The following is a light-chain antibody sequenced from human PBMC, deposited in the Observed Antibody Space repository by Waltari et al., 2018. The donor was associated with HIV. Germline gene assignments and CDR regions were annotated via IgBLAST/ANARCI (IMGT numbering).Light chain of an antibody. J-gene: IGKJ2*01. V-gene: IGKV1-5*03. CDR3: QQYNSHSYA. Sequence: DVQMTQSPSTLSAAVGDKVTITCRASQLINNWLAWYQQKPGKTPKLLIYKTSYLESGVPSRFSGSVSGADFTLIIDGLQPDDFATYYCQQYNSHSYAFGQGTKVDVK. CDR1: QLINNW. CDR2: KTS.